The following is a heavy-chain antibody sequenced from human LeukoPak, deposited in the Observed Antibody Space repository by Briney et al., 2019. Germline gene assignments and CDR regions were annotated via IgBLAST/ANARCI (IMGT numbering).Heavy chain of an antibody. CDR1: GYTFTGYF. CDR2: SNPKSGGT. J-gene: IGHJ4*02. D-gene: IGHD3-22*01. Sequence: ASVKVSCKACGYTFTGYFMHWVRQAPGRGLDWMGWSNPKSGGTNYAQKFQGRVTMTRDTSISTAYMELSRLRSDDTAVYYCARVPSRDYYDSSGYPDFWGQGTLVTVSS. V-gene: IGHV1-2*02. CDR3: ARVPSRDYYDSSGYPDF.